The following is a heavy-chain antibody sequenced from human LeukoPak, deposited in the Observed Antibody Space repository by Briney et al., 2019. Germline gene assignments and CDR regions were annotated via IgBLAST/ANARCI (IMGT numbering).Heavy chain of an antibody. J-gene: IGHJ6*02. CDR1: GYTFTGYY. V-gene: IGHV1-2*02. Sequence: ASVKVSCKASGYTFTGYYMHWVRQAPGQGLEWMGWINPNSGGTNYAQKFQGRATMTRDTSISTAYMELSRLRSDDTAVYYCARDRVVVTAINYYYYGMDVWGQGTTVTVSS. CDR3: ARDRVVVTAINYYYYGMDV. D-gene: IGHD2-21*02. CDR2: INPNSGGT.